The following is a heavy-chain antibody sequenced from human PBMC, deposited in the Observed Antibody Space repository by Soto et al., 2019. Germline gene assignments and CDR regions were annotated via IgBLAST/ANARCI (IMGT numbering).Heavy chain of an antibody. CDR2: INPSGGST. Sequence: ASVKGPCKASGYAFTSYYMHWVRQAPGQGLEWMGIINPSGGSTSYAQKFQGRVTMTEDTSTDTAYMELSSLRSEDTAVYYCATASMVTAIYPSFQHWGQGTLVTVSS. V-gene: IGHV1-46*01. CDR3: ATASMVTAIYPSFQH. J-gene: IGHJ1*01. CDR1: GYAFTSYY. D-gene: IGHD2-21*02.